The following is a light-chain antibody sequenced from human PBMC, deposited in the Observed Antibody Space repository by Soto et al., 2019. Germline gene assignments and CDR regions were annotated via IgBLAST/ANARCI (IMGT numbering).Light chain of an antibody. CDR1: QSVITN. Sequence: EIVMTQSPATLSVYPGERATLSCRASQSVITNLAWYQQKPGQAPRLLIYGASTRAAIIQARFSGSGSGTEFTLTIRSLQSEDFAVYYCQQDTKWPPITFGQGTRLEIK. CDR2: GAS. CDR3: QQDTKWPPIT. J-gene: IGKJ5*01. V-gene: IGKV3-15*01.